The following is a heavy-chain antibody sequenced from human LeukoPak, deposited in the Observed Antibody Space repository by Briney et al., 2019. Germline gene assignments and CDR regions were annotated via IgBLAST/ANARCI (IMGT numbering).Heavy chain of an antibody. CDR2: INHSGST. J-gene: IGHJ6*03. V-gene: IGHV4-39*07. D-gene: IGHD2-2*02. Sequence: SETLSPTCTVSGGSISSSGYYWSWIRQPPGKGLEWIGEINHSGSTNYNPSLKSRVTISVDTSKNQFSLKLSSVTAADTAVYYCARRREYPYYYYYMDVWGKGTTVTISS. CDR1: GGSISSSGYY. CDR3: ARRREYPYYYYYMDV.